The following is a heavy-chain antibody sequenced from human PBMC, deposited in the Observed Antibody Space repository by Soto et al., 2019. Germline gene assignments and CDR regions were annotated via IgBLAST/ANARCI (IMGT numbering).Heavy chain of an antibody. CDR3: ARSSGGNFGIIIEGSNWFDP. CDR1: GDTFTSYY. D-gene: IGHD2-21*01. Sequence: GASVKVSCKAPGDTFTSYYLNWVRQAPGQGLEWMGVINPHGGSTKYAQKFQGRVTMTRDTSRXXXXXXXXXXXXXXXAIYYCARSSGGNFGIIIEGSNWFDPWGQGTLVTVSS. CDR2: INPHGGST. J-gene: IGHJ5*02. V-gene: IGHV1-46*01.